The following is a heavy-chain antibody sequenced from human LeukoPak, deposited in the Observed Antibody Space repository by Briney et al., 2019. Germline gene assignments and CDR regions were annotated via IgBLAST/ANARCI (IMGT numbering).Heavy chain of an antibody. CDR2: INSDGSST. D-gene: IGHD2-21*02. CDR1: GFTFSSYW. V-gene: IGHV3-74*01. Sequence: PGGSLRLSCAASGFTFSSYWMHWVRQAPGKGLVWVSRINSDGSSTSYADSVKGRFIISRDNAKNTLYLQMNSLRAEDTAVYYCARVYTTAIPSPYYYYYMDVWGKGTTVTVSS. CDR3: ARVYTTAIPSPYYYYYMDV. J-gene: IGHJ6*03.